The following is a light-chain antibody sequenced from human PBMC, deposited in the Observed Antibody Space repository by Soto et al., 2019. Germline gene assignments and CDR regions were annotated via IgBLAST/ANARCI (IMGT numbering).Light chain of an antibody. J-gene: IGLJ2*01. CDR1: ASDVGDYNY. Sequence: QSALTQPASVSGSPGQSITISCTATASDVGDYNYVSWFQRYPGKAPKLMIYDVSNRPSGVSNRFSGSKSGNTASLTISGLPAEDEADYYCSSYTSTRTHVIFGGGTKLTVL. CDR3: SSYTSTRTHVI. V-gene: IGLV2-14*01. CDR2: DVS.